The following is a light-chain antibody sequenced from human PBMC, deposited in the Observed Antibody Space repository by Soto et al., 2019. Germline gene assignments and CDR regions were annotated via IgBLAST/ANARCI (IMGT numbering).Light chain of an antibody. J-gene: IGLJ1*01. CDR3: AAWDDSLNGFYV. Sequence: QAVVTQPPSASGTPGQRVTISCSGSSSNIGSNTVNWYQQLPGTAPKLLIYSNNQRPSGVPDRFSGSKSGTSASLAVSGLQSEVEADYYCAAWDDSLNGFYVFGTGTKLTVL. CDR1: SSNIGSNT. CDR2: SNN. V-gene: IGLV1-44*01.